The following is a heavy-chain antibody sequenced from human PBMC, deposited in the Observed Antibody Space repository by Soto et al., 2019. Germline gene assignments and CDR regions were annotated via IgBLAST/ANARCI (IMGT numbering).Heavy chain of an antibody. CDR1: GDSVSSNSAA. V-gene: IGHV6-1*01. CDR3: ARGGPAMVTLGPHYYYYGMDV. CDR2: TYYRSKWYN. Sequence: PSQTLSLTCAISGDSVSSNSAAWNWIRQSPSRGLEWLGRTYYRSKWYNDYAVSVKSRITINPDTSKNQFSLQLNSVTPEDTAVYYCARGGPAMVTLGPHYYYYGMDVWGQGTTVTVSS. D-gene: IGHD5-18*01. J-gene: IGHJ6*02.